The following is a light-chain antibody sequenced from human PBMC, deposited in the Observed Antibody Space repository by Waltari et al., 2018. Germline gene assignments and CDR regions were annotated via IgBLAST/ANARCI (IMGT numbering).Light chain of an antibody. J-gene: IGKJ4*01. CDR1: QSINSS. CDR2: AAS. CDR3: QQSYRTPLT. Sequence: DIQMTQSPSSLSASIGARVTITCRASQSINSSLNWYQQKPGKAPKVLIFAASSLESGIPSRFSGSGSGTDFTLTISSLQPEDFATYSCQQSYRTPLTFGGWTKVEIK. V-gene: IGKV1-39*01.